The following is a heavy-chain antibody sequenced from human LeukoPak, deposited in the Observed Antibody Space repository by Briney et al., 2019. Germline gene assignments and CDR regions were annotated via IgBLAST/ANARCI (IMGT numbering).Heavy chain of an antibody. J-gene: IGHJ4*02. V-gene: IGHV3-23*01. CDR2: LTDSGGTT. Sequence: GGSLRLSCVASGFTFSSYAMGWVRQAPGKRPEWVSSLTDSGGTTYYVDSVKGRFTISRDNSKNTLYLQMNSLRAEDTAVYYCAPHPGYSSNYWGQGTLVTVSS. CDR1: GFTFSSYA. CDR3: APHPGYSSNY. D-gene: IGHD6-13*01.